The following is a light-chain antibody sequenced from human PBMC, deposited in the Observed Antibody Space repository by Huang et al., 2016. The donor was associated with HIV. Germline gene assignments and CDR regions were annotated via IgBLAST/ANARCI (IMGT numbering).Light chain of an antibody. J-gene: IGKJ4*01. CDR2: AAS. V-gene: IGKV1-39*01. Sequence: DIQMTQSPPSLAASVGDRVTITCRASQSISSYLHWYQQKPGKAPKLLIYAASSLQSGVPSRFSGSGSGTDFTLTISSLQPEDFATYYCQQSYSTPLTFGGGTKVEIK. CDR1: QSISSY. CDR3: QQSYSTPLT.